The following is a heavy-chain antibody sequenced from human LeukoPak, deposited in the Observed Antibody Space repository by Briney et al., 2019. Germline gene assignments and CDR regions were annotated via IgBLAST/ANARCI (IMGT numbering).Heavy chain of an antibody. CDR1: GGSISSGGYY. D-gene: IGHD4-17*01. CDR3: ASRPDYGDDGFDY. CDR2: IYYSGST. Sequence: PSQTLSLTCTVSGGSISSGGYYWTWIRKHPGRGLEGIGYIYYSGSTYYNPSLKSRVTLSVDTSKNQFPLKLSSVTAADTAVYYCASRPDYGDDGFDYWGQGTLVTVSS. J-gene: IGHJ4*02. V-gene: IGHV4-31*03.